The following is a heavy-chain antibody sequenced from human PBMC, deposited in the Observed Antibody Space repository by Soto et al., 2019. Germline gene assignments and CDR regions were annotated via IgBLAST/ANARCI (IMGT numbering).Heavy chain of an antibody. CDR1: GFTFSSYS. CDR3: ARALRHCSSTSCYTFDY. J-gene: IGHJ4*02. D-gene: IGHD2-2*02. CDR2: ISSSSSYI. Sequence: PGGSLRLSCAASGFTFSSYSMNWVRQAPGKGLEWVSSISSSSSYIYYADSVKGRFTISRDNAKNSLYLQMNSLRAEDTAVYYCARALRHCSSTSCYTFDYWGQGTLVTVSS. V-gene: IGHV3-21*01.